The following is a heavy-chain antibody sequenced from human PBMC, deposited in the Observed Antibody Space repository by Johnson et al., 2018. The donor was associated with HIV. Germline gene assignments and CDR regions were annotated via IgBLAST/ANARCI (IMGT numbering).Heavy chain of an antibody. V-gene: IGHV3-30*04. J-gene: IGHJ3*01. CDR1: GFTFSSYA. CDR3: AKVGGSHDYVWGSYPGN. Sequence: QMQLVESGGGVVQPGRSLRLSCAASGFTFSSYAMHWVRQAPGKGLEWVAVISYDGNNKYYADSVKGRFTISRDNSKNTLYLQMNSLRAEDTAVYYCAKVGGSHDYVWGSYPGNWGQGTMVIVSS. D-gene: IGHD3-16*02. CDR2: ISYDGNNK.